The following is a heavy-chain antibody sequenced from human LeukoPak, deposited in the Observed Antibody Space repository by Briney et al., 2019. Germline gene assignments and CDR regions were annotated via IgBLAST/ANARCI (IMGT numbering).Heavy chain of an antibody. V-gene: IGHV3-23*01. J-gene: IGHJ4*02. D-gene: IGHD3-10*01. Sequence: GGSLRLSCAASGFIFSSYAMSWVRQAPGKGLEWVSGISGSADITDYADSVKGRFTISRDNSKNTLYLQTNSLRAEDTAVYYCAKDLYYFGSGSHDYWGQGTLVTVSS. CDR1: GFIFSSYA. CDR3: AKDLYYFGSGSHDY. CDR2: ISGSADIT.